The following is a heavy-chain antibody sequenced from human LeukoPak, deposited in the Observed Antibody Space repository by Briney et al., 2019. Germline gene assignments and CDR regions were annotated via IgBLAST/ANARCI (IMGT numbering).Heavy chain of an antibody. CDR1: GFTFSSYS. D-gene: IGHD6-13*01. J-gene: IGHJ6*03. CDR3: ARDLDSSSWYYYYYYMDV. V-gene: IGHV3-21*01. CDR2: ISSSSSYI. Sequence: PGGSLRLSCAASGFTFSSYSMSWVRQAPGKGLEWVSSISSSSSYIYYADSVKGRFTISRDNAKNSLYLQMNSLRAEDTAVYYCARDLDSSSWYYYYYYMDVWGKGTTVTVSS.